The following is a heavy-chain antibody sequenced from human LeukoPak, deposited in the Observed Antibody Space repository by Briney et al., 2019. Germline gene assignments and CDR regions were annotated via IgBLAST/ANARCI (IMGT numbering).Heavy chain of an antibody. J-gene: IGHJ3*02. V-gene: IGHV3-48*01. Sequence: GGSLRLSCAASGFTFSSYSMNWVRQAPGKGLEWVSYISSSSTIYYADSVKGRFTISRDNAKNSLYLQMNSLRAEDTAVYYCASGSRITPKGATKSLEAFDIWGQGTMVTVSS. CDR3: ASGSRITPKGATKSLEAFDI. D-gene: IGHD1-26*01. CDR1: GFTFSSYS. CDR2: ISSSSTI.